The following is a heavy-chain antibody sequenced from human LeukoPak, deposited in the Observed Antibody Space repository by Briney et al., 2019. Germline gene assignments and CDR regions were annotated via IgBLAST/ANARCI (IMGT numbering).Heavy chain of an antibody. V-gene: IGHV3-23*01. CDR3: AKASSRSTVVTAGDY. CDR1: GFTFSSYA. Sequence: GGSLRLSCAAPGFTFSSYAMSWVRQAPGKGLEWVSAISGSGGSTYYADSVKGRFTISRDNSKNTLYLQMNSLRAEDTAVYYCAKASSRSTVVTAGDYWGQGTLVTVSS. D-gene: IGHD4-23*01. J-gene: IGHJ4*02. CDR2: ISGSGGST.